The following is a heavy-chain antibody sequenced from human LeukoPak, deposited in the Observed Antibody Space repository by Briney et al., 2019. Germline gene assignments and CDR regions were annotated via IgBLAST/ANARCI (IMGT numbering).Heavy chain of an antibody. CDR1: GYTFTGYY. V-gene: IGHV1-69*06. J-gene: IGHJ6*03. D-gene: IGHD3-10*01. Sequence: SVKVSCKASGYTFTGYYMHWVRQAPGQGLEWMGGIIPIFGTANYAQKFQGRVTITADKSTSTAYMELSSLRSEDTAVYYCARRRTYGSGTDYYYYYMDVWGKGTTVTVSS. CDR2: IIPIFGTA. CDR3: ARRRTYGSGTDYYYYYMDV.